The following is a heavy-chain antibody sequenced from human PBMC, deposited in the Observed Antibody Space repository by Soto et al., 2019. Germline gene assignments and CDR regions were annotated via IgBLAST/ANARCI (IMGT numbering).Heavy chain of an antibody. CDR1: GFTFSTYW. Sequence: EVQLVESGGGLVQPGGSLRLSCAATGFTFSTYWMHWVRQGPGKGLVWVSRISTDGSSTTYADSVKGRFTISRDNAKKTLYLQMNSLRAEDTAVYNCARATGSNHPFDYWGQGSLVTVSS. J-gene: IGHJ4*02. V-gene: IGHV3-74*01. CDR3: ARATGSNHPFDY. CDR2: ISTDGSST. D-gene: IGHD2-2*01.